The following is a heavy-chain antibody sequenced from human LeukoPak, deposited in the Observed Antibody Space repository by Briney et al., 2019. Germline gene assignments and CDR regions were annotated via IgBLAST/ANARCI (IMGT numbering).Heavy chain of an antibody. Sequence: GESLKISCKGSGYSFTSYWNGWVRQMPGKGLEWMGPIYPGDSGTGYSPSFQGQVIILAGNSISTAFPQWSSLKASDTAMDYCSRHDIGREVIAIDYWGQGTLVTVSS. CDR3: SRHDIGREVIAIDY. J-gene: IGHJ4*02. CDR2: IYPGDSGT. D-gene: IGHD3-10*01. CDR1: GYSFTSYW. V-gene: IGHV5-51*01.